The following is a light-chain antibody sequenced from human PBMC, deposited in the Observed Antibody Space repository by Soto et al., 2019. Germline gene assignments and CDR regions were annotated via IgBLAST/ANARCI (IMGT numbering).Light chain of an antibody. Sequence: QSVLTQPPSASGTPGQGVTISCSGSDSNIASNTVNWYQHLPGTAPKLLIYNNNQRPSGVPDRFSGSKSGTSATLAISGLQSEDEADYYCATWDDSLNGVVFGGGTKVNVL. J-gene: IGLJ3*02. CDR1: DSNIASNT. CDR3: ATWDDSLNGVV. CDR2: NNN. V-gene: IGLV1-44*01.